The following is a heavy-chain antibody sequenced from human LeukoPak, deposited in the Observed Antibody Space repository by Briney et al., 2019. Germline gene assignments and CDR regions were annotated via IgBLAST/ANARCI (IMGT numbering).Heavy chain of an antibody. CDR3: ARWGYGLDY. D-gene: IGHD3-16*01. CDR1: GFTFSSYA. J-gene: IGHJ4*02. CDR2: ISYDGSNK. V-gene: IGHV3-30*01. Sequence: GRSLRLSCAASGFTFSSYAMHWVRQAPGKGLEWVAVISYDGSNKYYADSVKGRFTISRDNSKNTLYLQMNSLRAEDMAVYYCARWGYGLDYWGQGTLVTVSS.